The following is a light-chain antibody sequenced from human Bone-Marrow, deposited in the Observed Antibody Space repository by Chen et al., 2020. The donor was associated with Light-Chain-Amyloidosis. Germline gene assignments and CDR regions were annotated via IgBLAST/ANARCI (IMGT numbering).Light chain of an antibody. CDR3: QVWDRSSDRPV. V-gene: IGLV3-21*02. Sequence: SYVLTQPSSVSVAPGQTATIACGGNNIGSTSVHWYQQTPGQAPLLVVYDDSDRPSGIPERVSGSNSGNTATLTSSRVEAGDEADDYCQVWDRSSDRPVFGGGTKLTVL. CDR1: NIGSTS. J-gene: IGLJ3*02. CDR2: DDS.